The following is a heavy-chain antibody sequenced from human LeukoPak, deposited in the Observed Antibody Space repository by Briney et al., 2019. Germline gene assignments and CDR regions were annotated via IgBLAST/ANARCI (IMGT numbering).Heavy chain of an antibody. Sequence: GGSLRLSCVGSGFTLSRYWMHWVRQAPGKGLVWVSRISIDGSNTTYADSVKGRFTISRDNAKNTLYLLMNGLRVEDTAVYFCARTKTTFLPSDYWGQGTLVTVSS. CDR1: GFTLSRYW. D-gene: IGHD1-14*01. CDR2: ISIDGSNT. V-gene: IGHV3-74*01. J-gene: IGHJ4*02. CDR3: ARTKTTFLPSDY.